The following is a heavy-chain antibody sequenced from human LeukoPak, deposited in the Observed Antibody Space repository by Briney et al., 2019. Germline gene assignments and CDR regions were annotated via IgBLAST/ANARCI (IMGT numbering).Heavy chain of an antibody. CDR3: AKASRYLGSGSYYRDAFDI. CDR1: GFTFSSYG. CDR2: ISFDGSNK. J-gene: IGHJ3*02. V-gene: IGHV3-30*18. D-gene: IGHD3-10*02. Sequence: GRSLRLSCAASGFTFSSYGMHWVGQAPGKGLEWVAVISFDGSNKYYADSVKGRFTVSRDNSKNTLYLQMNSLRAEDTAVYYCAKASRYLGSGSYYRDAFDIWGQGTMVTVSS.